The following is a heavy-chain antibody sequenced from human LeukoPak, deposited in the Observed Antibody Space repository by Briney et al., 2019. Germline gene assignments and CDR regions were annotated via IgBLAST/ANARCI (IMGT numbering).Heavy chain of an antibody. Sequence: GGSLRLSCAASGFTFSSYAMHWVRQAPGKGLEWVAFIRYDGSDKYYADSVKGRFTISRDNSKNTLYLQMNSLRAEDTAVYYCARDYKIGEAAGTVDYWGQGTLVTVSS. D-gene: IGHD6-13*01. CDR2: IRYDGSDK. CDR3: ARDYKIGEAAGTVDY. V-gene: IGHV3-30*02. J-gene: IGHJ4*02. CDR1: GFTFSSYA.